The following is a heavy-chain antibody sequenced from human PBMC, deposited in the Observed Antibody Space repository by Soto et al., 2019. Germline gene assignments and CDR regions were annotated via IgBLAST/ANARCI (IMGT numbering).Heavy chain of an antibody. CDR1: GFTFSNYA. V-gene: IGHV3-23*01. CDR2: NSVSGGST. D-gene: IGHD6-13*01. CDR3: AKSLSSTWAFDY. Sequence: PGGSLRLSCAASGFTFSNYAMNWVRQAPGKGLEWVSANSVSGGSTYYADSVKGRFTIFRDTSKNTLYLQMNSLRAEDTAVYYCAKSLSSTWAFDYWGQGSLVTVSS. J-gene: IGHJ4*02.